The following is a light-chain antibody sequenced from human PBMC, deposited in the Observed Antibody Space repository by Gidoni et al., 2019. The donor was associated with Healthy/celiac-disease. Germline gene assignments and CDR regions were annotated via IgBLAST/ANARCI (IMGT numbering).Light chain of an antibody. V-gene: IGKV3-20*01. CDR3: QQYGAPPLT. J-gene: IGKJ4*01. CDR2: DAS. CDR1: QTVSANF. Sequence: EIVLPRLPGTLSVSPGDTATLFCRATQTVSANFLAWYQQKPGQPPTLLIYDASRRASGVPDRFSGSGSGTDFSLTISRLQTEDSALYYCQQYGAPPLTFGGGTRVEI.